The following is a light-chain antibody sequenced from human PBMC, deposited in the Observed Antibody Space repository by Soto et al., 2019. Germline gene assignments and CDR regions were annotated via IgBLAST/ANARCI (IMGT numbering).Light chain of an antibody. J-gene: IGKJ2*01. V-gene: IGKV1-9*01. CDR1: QGISRY. CDR2: AAS. Sequence: IQLTQSPSSLSASVGNSVTITCRASQGISRYLSWYQQKPGRAPKLLISAASTLQSGVPARFSGSGSGTDFTLSITSLQPEDFATYYCQQSYSAPFTFGQGTKLEIK. CDR3: QQSYSAPFT.